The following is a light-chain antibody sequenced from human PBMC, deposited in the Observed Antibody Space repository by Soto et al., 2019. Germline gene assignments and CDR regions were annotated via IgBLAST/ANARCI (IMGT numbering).Light chain of an antibody. J-gene: IGKJ5*01. V-gene: IGKV1-13*02. CDR1: QGISSA. CDR3: QQYHSSPIT. Sequence: AIQLTQSPSSLSASVGERVTITCRASQGISSALAWHHRKPGKAPKVLIYDASKLKSGVPSRFSGSRSGTEFILTISNLQPEDFATYYCQQYHSSPITFGQGTRLEIK. CDR2: DAS.